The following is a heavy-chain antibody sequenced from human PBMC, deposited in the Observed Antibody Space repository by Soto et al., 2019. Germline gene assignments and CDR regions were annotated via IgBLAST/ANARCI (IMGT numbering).Heavy chain of an antibody. Sequence: QLQLQESGPGLVKPSETLSLTCTVSGGSISSSTYYWGWIRQPPGKGLEWIGSIYYSGSTYYNPSLKSRVTITVDTSKNQLSLKLSSVTAADTAVYYCARHVLVPAAIGGMDVWGQGTTVTVSS. V-gene: IGHV4-39*01. CDR1: GGSISSSTYY. CDR2: IYYSGST. J-gene: IGHJ6*02. CDR3: ARHVLVPAAIGGMDV. D-gene: IGHD2-2*02.